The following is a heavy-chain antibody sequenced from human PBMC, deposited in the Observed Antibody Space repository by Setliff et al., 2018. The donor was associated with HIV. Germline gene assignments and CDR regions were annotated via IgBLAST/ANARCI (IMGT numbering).Heavy chain of an antibody. CDR3: ARGGDDSGPGTWTFDY. Sequence: ASVKVSCKASGYTFSDYYLHWVRQAPGQGLEWMGWINGNTGATNYAQKFQGRVTITRDTPMYTAYMELTRLRFDDTAVYSCARGGDDSGPGTWTFDYWGQGALVT. CDR2: INGNTGAT. V-gene: IGHV1-2*02. D-gene: IGHD3-10*01. J-gene: IGHJ4*02. CDR1: GYTFSDYY.